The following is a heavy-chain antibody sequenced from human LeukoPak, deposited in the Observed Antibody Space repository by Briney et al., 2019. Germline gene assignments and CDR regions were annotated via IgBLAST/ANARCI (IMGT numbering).Heavy chain of an antibody. Sequence: ASVKVSCKASGYTFTSYGISWVRQAPGQGLAWMGWISAYNGNTNYAQKLQGRVTMTKDTSTSTAYMELRSLRSDDTAVYYCARVEVEYPNNWFAPWGQGTLVTVSS. J-gene: IGHJ5*02. CDR1: GYTFTSYG. CDR3: ARVEVEYPNNWFAP. V-gene: IGHV1-18*01. CDR2: ISAYNGNT. D-gene: IGHD2-2*01.